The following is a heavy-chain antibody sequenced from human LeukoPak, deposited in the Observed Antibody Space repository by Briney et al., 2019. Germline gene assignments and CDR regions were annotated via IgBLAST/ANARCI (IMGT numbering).Heavy chain of an antibody. CDR3: AYGYDSSGHPDY. V-gene: IGHV1-69*04. J-gene: IGHJ4*02. Sequence: SVKVSCRASGGTFSSYAISWVRQAPGQGLEWMGRIIPILGIANYAQKFQGRVTITADKSTSTAYMELSSLRSEDTAVYYCAYGYDSSGHPDYWGQGTLVTVSS. CDR1: GGTFSSYA. CDR2: IIPILGIA. D-gene: IGHD3-22*01.